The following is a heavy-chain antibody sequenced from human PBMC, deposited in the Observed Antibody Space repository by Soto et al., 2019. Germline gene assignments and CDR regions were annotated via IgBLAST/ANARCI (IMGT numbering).Heavy chain of an antibody. CDR2: IYYSGST. Sequence: SETLSLTCAVYGGSFSGYYWTWIRQPPGTGLEWIGYIYYSGSTNYNPSLKGRVTISVDTSKNQFSLKLSSVTAADTAVYYCARATYSGSYYHYYGMDVWGQGTTVTVSS. V-gene: IGHV4-59*01. CDR3: ARATYSGSYYHYYGMDV. CDR1: GGSFSGYY. D-gene: IGHD1-26*01. J-gene: IGHJ6*02.